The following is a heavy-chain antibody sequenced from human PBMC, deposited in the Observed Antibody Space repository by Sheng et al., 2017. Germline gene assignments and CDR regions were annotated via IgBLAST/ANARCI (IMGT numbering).Heavy chain of an antibody. V-gene: IGHV4-39*07. Sequence: QLQLQESGPGLVKPSETLSLTCTVSGGSISSSSYYWGWIRQPPGKGLEWIGSIYYSGSTYYNPSLKSRVTISVDTSKNQFSLKLSSVTAADTAVYYCARVDTRIQLWLHGFDPWGQGTLGHRLL. CDR1: GGSISSSSYY. CDR3: ARVDTRIQLWLHGFDP. CDR2: IYYSGST. J-gene: IGHJ5*02. D-gene: IGHD5-18*01.